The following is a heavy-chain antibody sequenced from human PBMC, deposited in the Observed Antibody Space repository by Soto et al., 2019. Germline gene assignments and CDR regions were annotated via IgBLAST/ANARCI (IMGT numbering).Heavy chain of an antibody. Sequence: QVQLQQWGAGLLKPSETLSLTCAVYGGSFSGYHWSWIRQPPGKGLEWIGEVNHNGIANYNPSLKSRLTMSIDTSMNYFSLRLTSVTAEDTGVYYCAREPFGVIWGQGTLVTVSS. CDR1: GGSFSGYH. CDR2: VNHNGIA. J-gene: IGHJ4*02. CDR3: AREPFGVI. D-gene: IGHD3-3*01. V-gene: IGHV4-34*02.